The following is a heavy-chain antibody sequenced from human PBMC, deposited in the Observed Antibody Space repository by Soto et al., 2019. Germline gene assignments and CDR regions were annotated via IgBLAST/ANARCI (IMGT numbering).Heavy chain of an antibody. Sequence: QLQLQESGPGPVKPSETLSLTCTVSGGSISSSSYYWGWIRQPPGKGLEWIGSIYYSGSTYYNPSLKSRVTISVDTSKNQFSLKLSSVTAADTAVYYCARQEQQLGGKIDYWGQGTLVTVSS. CDR2: IYYSGST. D-gene: IGHD6-13*01. CDR1: GGSISSSSYY. V-gene: IGHV4-39*01. CDR3: ARQEQQLGGKIDY. J-gene: IGHJ4*02.